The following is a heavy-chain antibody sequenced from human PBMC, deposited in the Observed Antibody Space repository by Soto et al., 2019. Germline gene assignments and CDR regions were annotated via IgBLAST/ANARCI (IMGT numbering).Heavy chain of an antibody. V-gene: IGHV1-69*13. J-gene: IGHJ5*02. D-gene: IGHD3-9*01. CDR3: AREGRDYDILTGYLFDP. CDR2: IIPIFGTA. Sequence: SVKVSCKASGGTFSSYAISWVRQAPGQGLEWMGGIIPIFGTANYAQKFQGRVTITADESTSTAYMELSSLRSEDTAVYYCAREGRDYDILTGYLFDPWGQGTLVTVSS. CDR1: GGTFSSYA.